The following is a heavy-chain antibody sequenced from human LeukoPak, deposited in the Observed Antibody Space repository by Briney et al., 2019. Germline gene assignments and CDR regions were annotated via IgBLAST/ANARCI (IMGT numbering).Heavy chain of an antibody. Sequence: GGSLRLSCAASGFSFSSYGMHWVRLAPGRGLEWVAFIPRDGSYEKYADSVKGRIAISRDNSKSTLYLHMNSLRAEDTAVYHCANIPNSFGPDYWGQGSLVTVSS. V-gene: IGHV3-30*02. CDR3: ANIPNSFGPDY. CDR2: IPRDGSYE. J-gene: IGHJ4*02. CDR1: GFSFSSYG. D-gene: IGHD3-16*01.